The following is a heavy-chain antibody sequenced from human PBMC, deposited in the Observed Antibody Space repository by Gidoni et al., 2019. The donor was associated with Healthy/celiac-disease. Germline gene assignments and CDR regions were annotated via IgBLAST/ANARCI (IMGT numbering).Heavy chain of an antibody. J-gene: IGHJ4*02. V-gene: IGHV4-34*01. CDR1: GGSFSGYS. CDR2: INHSGST. CDR3: ARAPPSPITMIDRVGRYFDY. Sequence: QVQLQQWGAGLLKPSETLSLTCAVYGGSFSGYSWGWIRQPPGKGLEWIGEINHSGSTNYNPSLKSRVTISVDTSKNQFSLKLSSVTAADTAVYYCARAPPSPITMIDRVGRYFDYWGQGTLVTVSS. D-gene: IGHD3-22*01.